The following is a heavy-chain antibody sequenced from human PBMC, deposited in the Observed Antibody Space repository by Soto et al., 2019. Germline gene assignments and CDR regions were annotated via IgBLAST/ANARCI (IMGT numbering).Heavy chain of an antibody. V-gene: IGHV4-59*01. D-gene: IGHD4-4*01. CDR1: GGSISPYY. J-gene: IGHJ4*02. CDR3: ERGGSGGNGYYIYX. Sequence: PWETLSLTCTVSGGSISPYYWSGIRQPPGKGLEWILYIYYSRKTNYNPSLKSRVTISEDMSKKQFYLKLSSVTAADTAVYCCERGGSGGNGYYIYXWGQGTTFTVSX. CDR2: IYYSRKT.